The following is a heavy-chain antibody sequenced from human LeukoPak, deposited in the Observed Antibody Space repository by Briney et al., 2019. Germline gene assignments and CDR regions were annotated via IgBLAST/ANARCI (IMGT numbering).Heavy chain of an antibody. Sequence: GGSLRLSCAASGFTFSSYEMNWVRQAPGKGLEWVSYISSSSSYTNYADSVKGRFTISRDNAKNSLYLQMNSLRAEDTAVYYCARDREGYGMDVWGQGTTVTVSS. CDR1: GFTFSSYE. D-gene: IGHD5-24*01. CDR2: ISSSSSYT. V-gene: IGHV3-21*05. CDR3: ARDREGYGMDV. J-gene: IGHJ6*02.